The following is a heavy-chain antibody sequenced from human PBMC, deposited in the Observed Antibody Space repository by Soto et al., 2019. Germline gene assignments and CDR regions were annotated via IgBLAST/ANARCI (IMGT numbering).Heavy chain of an antibody. CDR1: GFTFSSYS. J-gene: IGHJ5*02. CDR2: ISSSSSTI. D-gene: IGHD6-13*01. Sequence: LGGSLRLSCAASGFTFSSYSMNWVRQAPGKGLEWVSYISSSSSTIYYADSVKGRFTISRDNAKNSLYLQMNSLRAEDTAVYYCARHPERIAEIGWFDPWGQGTLVTVSS. CDR3: ARHPERIAEIGWFDP. V-gene: IGHV3-48*01.